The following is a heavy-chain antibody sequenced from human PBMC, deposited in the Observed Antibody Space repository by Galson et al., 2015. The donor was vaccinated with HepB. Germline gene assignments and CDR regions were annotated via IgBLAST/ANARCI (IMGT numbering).Heavy chain of an antibody. V-gene: IGHV4-30-2*01. J-gene: IGHJ4*02. CDR2: IYDSGTT. Sequence: TLSLTCAVSGASISSTSHSWSWIRQPPGNGLEWIGYIYDSGTTYYNPSLKSRVTISLERSKNQFSLEVTSVTAADTAVYYCARVSVGRKWIEYWGQGTLVTVSS. D-gene: IGHD2-2*03. CDR3: ARVSVGRKWIEY. CDR1: GASISSTSHS.